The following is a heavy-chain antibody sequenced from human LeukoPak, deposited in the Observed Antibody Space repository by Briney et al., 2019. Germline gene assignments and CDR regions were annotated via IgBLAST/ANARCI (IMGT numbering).Heavy chain of an antibody. D-gene: IGHD2-21*02. CDR1: GGTFSSYA. J-gene: IGHJ6*02. CDR2: IIPIFGTA. V-gene: IGHV1-69*13. Sequence: ASVKVSCKASGGTFSSYAISWVRQAPGQGLEWMGGIIPIFGTANYAQKFQGRVTITADESTSTAYMELSSLRSEDTAVYYCARDYGGDLPTTYYYYYGMDVWGQGTTVTVSS. CDR3: ARDYGGDLPTTYYYYYGMDV.